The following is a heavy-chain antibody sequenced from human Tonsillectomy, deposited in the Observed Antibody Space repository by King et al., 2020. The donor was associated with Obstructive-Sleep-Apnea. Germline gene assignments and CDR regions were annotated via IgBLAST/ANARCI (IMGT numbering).Heavy chain of an antibody. CDR2: MSGSGCKT. V-gene: IGHV3-23*04. J-gene: IGHJ4*02. Sequence: VQLVESGGGLVQPGGSLRLSCAAFGFSFSSHSMSWVRQDPVMGLAWVSGMSGSGCKTYYADSVKGRFTFSSENSKNTLYLQMNSLRAEDTAVFYCAKLGPTGRGDSFNYWGQGTLVTVSS. CDR3: AKLGPTGRGDSFNY. CDR1: GFSFSSHS. D-gene: IGHD2-21*02.